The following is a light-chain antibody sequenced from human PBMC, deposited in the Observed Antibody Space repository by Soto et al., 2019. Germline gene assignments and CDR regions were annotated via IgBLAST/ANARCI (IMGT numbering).Light chain of an antibody. CDR1: QGISSY. CDR2: AAS. Sequence: AIRMTQSPSSFSASTGDRVTITCRASQGISSYLAWYQQKPGKAPKLLIYAASTLQSGVPSWFSGSGSGTDFTLTISCLQSEDFATYYCQQYYSYPLTFGAGTKVDI. V-gene: IGKV1-8*01. J-gene: IGKJ4*01. CDR3: QQYYSYPLT.